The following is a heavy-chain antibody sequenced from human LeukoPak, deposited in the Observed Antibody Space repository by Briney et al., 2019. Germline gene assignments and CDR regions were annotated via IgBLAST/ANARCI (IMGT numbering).Heavy chain of an antibody. J-gene: IGHJ4*02. D-gene: IGHD2-15*01. V-gene: IGHV1-2*02. CDR3: ARDFTGPLLPSYYFDY. CDR2: INPNGADT. CDR1: GYTFTGYY. Sequence: ASVKVSCKASGYTFTGYYMHWVRQAPGQRLEWMGWINPNGADTNYAQKFQGRVTMTRDTSISTAYMELSRLRSDDTALYYCARDFTGPLLPSYYFDYWGQGTLVTVSS.